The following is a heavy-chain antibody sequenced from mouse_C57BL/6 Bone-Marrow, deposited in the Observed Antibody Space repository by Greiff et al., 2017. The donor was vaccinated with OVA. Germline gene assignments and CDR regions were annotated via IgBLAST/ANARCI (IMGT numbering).Heavy chain of an antibody. CDR3: ARQGGYWYFDV. CDR2: ISNGGGST. V-gene: IGHV5-12*01. J-gene: IGHJ1*03. CDR1: GFTFSDYY. Sequence: EVQVVESGGGLVQPGGSLKLSCAASGFTFSDYYMYWVRQTPEKRLEWVAYISNGGGSTYYPDTVKGRFTISRDNAKNTLYLQMSRLKSEDTAMYYCARQGGYWYFDVWGTGTTVTVSS.